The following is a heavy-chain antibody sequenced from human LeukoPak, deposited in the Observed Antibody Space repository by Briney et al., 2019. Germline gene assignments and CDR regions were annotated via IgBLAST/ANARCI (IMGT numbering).Heavy chain of an antibody. J-gene: IGHJ3*02. CDR2: IYSSGST. CDR3: ARSSDTHAFDI. V-gene: IGHV4-61*02. CDR1: GGSISSGDYY. Sequence: SQTLSLTCTVSGGSISSGDYYWSWIRQPAGKGLEWIGRIYSSGSTNYNPSLKSRVAMSLGTSRNHFSLKLSSVTAADTAVYYCARSSDTHAFDIWGQGTVVTVSS.